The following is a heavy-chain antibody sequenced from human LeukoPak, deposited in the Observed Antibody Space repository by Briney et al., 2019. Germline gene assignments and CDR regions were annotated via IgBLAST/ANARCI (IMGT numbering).Heavy chain of an antibody. CDR3: ARNEYSTLDY. CDR1: GFTVSSNY. CDR2: LYSGGST. V-gene: IGHV3-66*01. Sequence: GSLRLSCAAPGFTVSSNYMSWVRQAPGKGLEWVSVLYSGGSTYYADSVKGKFTISRDNSKNTLYLQMTSLRVEDTAVYYCARNEYSTLDYWGQGTLVTVSS. J-gene: IGHJ4*02. D-gene: IGHD4-11*01.